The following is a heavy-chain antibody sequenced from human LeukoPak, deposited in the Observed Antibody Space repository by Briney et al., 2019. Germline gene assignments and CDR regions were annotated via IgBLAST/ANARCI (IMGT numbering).Heavy chain of an antibody. CDR1: GFTFNIYD. CDR3: AKGGWLDN. Sequence: GGSLRLSCAASGFTFNIYDMNWVRQAPGKGLEWVSSISGSDVGTHYADSVKGRFTISRDNSNNTLYLQMDSLRAEDTALYYCAKGGWLDNWGRGTLVTVSS. CDR2: ISGSDVGT. D-gene: IGHD6-19*01. J-gene: IGHJ2*01. V-gene: IGHV3-23*01.